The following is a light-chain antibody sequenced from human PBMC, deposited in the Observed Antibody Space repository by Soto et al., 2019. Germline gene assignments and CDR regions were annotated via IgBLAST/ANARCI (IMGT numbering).Light chain of an antibody. CDR3: QQYGSSSFT. CDR2: GAS. CDR1: QSVSSSY. V-gene: IGKV3-20*01. J-gene: IGKJ3*01. Sequence: EIVMTQSPATLSVSPGERATLSCRASQSVSSSYLAWYQQKPGQAPRLLIYGASSRATGIPDRFSGSGSGTDFTLTISRLEPEDFAVYYCQQYGSSSFTFGPGTKVDI.